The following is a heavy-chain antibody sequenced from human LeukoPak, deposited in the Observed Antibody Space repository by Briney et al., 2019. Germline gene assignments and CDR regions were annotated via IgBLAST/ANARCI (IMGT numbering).Heavy chain of an antibody. CDR1: DFTFSSFA. V-gene: IGHV3-30*04. J-gene: IGHJ6*02. CDR3: ARDLGAKPSYYYAMGV. CDR2: ISFDERNK. D-gene: IGHD4/OR15-4a*01. Sequence: GGSLRLSCAASDFTFSSFALYWVRQAPGKGLEWVAVISFDERNKYYADSVKGRSTISRDNSRNTLYLQLNSLKVEDTAIYYCARDLGAKPSYYYAMGVWGQGTTVTVSS.